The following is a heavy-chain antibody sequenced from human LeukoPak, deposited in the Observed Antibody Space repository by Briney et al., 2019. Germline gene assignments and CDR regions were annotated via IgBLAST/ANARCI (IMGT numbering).Heavy chain of an antibody. Sequence: RGSLRLSCAASGFTFSSYSMNWVRQTPGKGLEWVSSISSTGTYIYYADSVKGRFTISRDNAKNSLYLQMNSLRAEDTAVYYCAREPTAMILWGQGTLVTVSS. CDR2: ISSTGTYI. J-gene: IGHJ4*02. V-gene: IGHV3-21*01. CDR1: GFTFSSYS. CDR3: AREPTAMIL. D-gene: IGHD5-18*01.